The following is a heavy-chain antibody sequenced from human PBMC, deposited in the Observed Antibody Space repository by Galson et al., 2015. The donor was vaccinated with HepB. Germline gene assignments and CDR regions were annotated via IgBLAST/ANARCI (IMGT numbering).Heavy chain of an antibody. V-gene: IGHV3-9*01. J-gene: IGHJ6*02. Sequence: SLRLSCAASGFTFEDYAMHWVRHVPGKGLEWVSGISWNSDFKGYADSVRGRFTISRDNAKCSLYLQMNSLRAEDTALYYCAQDLTYYYGSGSYFVGMDVWGQGTTVTVSS. CDR1: GFTFEDYA. CDR3: AQDLTYYYGSGSYFVGMDV. CDR2: ISWNSDFK. D-gene: IGHD3-10*01.